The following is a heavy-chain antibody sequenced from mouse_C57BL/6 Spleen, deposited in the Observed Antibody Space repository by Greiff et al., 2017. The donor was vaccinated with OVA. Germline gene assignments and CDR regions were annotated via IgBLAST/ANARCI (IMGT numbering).Heavy chain of an antibody. J-gene: IGHJ4*01. D-gene: IGHD1-2*01. CDR2: IYPSDSET. V-gene: IGHV1-61*01. CDR1: GYTFTSYW. Sequence: QVQLQQPGAELVRPGSSVKLSCKASGYTFTSYWMDWVKQRPGQGLEWIGNIYPSDSETHYNQKFKDKATLTVDKSSSTAYMQLSSLTSEDSAVYYCARGQLSYYYAMDYWGQGTSVTVSS. CDR3: ARGQLSYYYAMDY.